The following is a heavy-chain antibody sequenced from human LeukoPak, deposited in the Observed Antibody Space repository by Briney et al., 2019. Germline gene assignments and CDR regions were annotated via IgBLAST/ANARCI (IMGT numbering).Heavy chain of an antibody. CDR1: GFSFRNYW. Sequence: GGSLRLSCAASGFSFRNYWMGWFRQAPGKGLEWVANTKPDGSAEYYADSVRGRFTASRDNANNLLYLQMNRLRAEDTAVYYCARDGGLHTNFDYWGQGTLLTVSS. CDR2: TKPDGSAE. V-gene: IGHV3-7*01. D-gene: IGHD2-15*01. CDR3: ARDGGLHTNFDY. J-gene: IGHJ4*02.